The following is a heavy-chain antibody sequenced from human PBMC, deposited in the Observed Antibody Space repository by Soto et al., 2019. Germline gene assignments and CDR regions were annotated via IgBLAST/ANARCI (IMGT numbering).Heavy chain of an antibody. Sequence: PSETLSLTCTVSGVSISGFYWAWVRQPPERGLEWIGFIYYDGTISSNPSLNSRVTLSIDRSKNQFSLKLSSVTAADTAVYYCARVPDYWGQGILVTVSS. D-gene: IGHD2-2*01. J-gene: IGHJ4*02. CDR1: GVSISGFY. CDR3: ARVPDY. CDR2: IYYDGTI. V-gene: IGHV4-59*12.